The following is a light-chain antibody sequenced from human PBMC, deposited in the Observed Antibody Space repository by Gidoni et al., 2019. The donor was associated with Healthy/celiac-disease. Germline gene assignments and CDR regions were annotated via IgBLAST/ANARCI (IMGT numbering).Light chain of an antibody. CDR3: HQSYGIPQT. CDR1: ENIPGF. CDR2: AAS. V-gene: IGKV1-39*01. Sequence: DIQMTHSPSSLSASIGDRVNITCRASENIPGFLNWYQQQAGHAPNLLIYAASTLQSGVPSRFSGSESGTEFTLTISSLQPEDLGIYYCHQSYGIPQTFGQGTKLEI. J-gene: IGKJ1*01.